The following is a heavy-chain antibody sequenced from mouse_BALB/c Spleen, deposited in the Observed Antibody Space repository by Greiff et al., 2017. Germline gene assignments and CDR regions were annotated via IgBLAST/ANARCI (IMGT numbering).Heavy chain of an antibody. CDR1: GFDFSRYW. CDR2: INPDSSTI. Sequence: EVKVVESGGGLVQPGGSLKLSCAASGFDFSRYWMSWVRQAPGKGLEWIGEINPDSSTINYTPSLKDKFIISRDNAKNTLYLQMSKVRSEDTALYYCARLNWDWFAYWGQGTLVTVSA. CDR3: ARLNWDWFAY. D-gene: IGHD4-1*01. J-gene: IGHJ3*01. V-gene: IGHV4-1*02.